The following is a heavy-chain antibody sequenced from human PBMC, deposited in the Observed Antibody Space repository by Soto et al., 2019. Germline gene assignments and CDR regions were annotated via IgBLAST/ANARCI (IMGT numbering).Heavy chain of an antibody. Sequence: GGSLRLSCAASGFTFSSYSMNWVRQAPGKGLEWVSSISSSSSYIYYADSVKGRFTISRDNAKNSLYLQMNSLRAEDTAVYYCARERYSYGDLNYYYYYMDVWGKGTTVTVSS. CDR3: ARERYSYGDLNYYYYYMDV. CDR1: GFTFSSYS. J-gene: IGHJ6*03. D-gene: IGHD5-18*01. CDR2: ISSSSSYI. V-gene: IGHV3-21*01.